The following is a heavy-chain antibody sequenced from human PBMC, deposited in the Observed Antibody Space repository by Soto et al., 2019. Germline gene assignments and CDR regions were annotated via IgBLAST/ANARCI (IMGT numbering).Heavy chain of an antibody. CDR2: IIPILGIA. Sequence: VKVSCKASGGTFSSYTISWVRQAPGQGLEWMGRIIPILGIANYAQKFQGRVTITADKSTSTAYMELSSLRSEDTAVYYCARSSRVLLWFGEDRRDAFDIWGQGTMVTVSS. D-gene: IGHD3-10*01. CDR1: GGTFSSYT. J-gene: IGHJ3*02. CDR3: ARSSRVLLWFGEDRRDAFDI. V-gene: IGHV1-69*02.